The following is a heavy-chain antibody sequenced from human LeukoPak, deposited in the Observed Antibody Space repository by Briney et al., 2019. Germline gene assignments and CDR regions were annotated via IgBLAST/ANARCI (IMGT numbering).Heavy chain of an antibody. V-gene: IGHV3-48*03. D-gene: IGHD3-10*01. J-gene: IGHJ5*02. CDR1: GFTFSSYE. CDR2: ISRSGTTI. CDR3: ARDWDIAMVRGVDWFDP. Sequence: GGSLRLSCAASGFTFSSYEMNWVRQAPGKGLEWVSYISRSGTTIYSADSVKGRFTISRDNAKNSLYQQMNNLRAEDTAVYYCARDWDIAMVRGVDWFDPWGQGTLVTVSS.